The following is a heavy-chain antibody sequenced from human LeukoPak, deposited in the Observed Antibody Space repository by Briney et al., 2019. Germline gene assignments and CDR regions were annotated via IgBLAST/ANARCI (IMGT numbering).Heavy chain of an antibody. CDR2: IWYDGSNK. V-gene: IGHV3-33*01. CDR1: GFTFSTYG. J-gene: IGHJ6*02. D-gene: IGHD4-17*01. CDR3: AREGAGDYDPLQTEEFIYYYYYGMDV. Sequence: GGSLRLSCAASGFTFSTYGMHWVRQAPAKGLEWVAVIWYDGSNKYYSDSVKGRFTISRDNSKNTLYLQMNSLRAEDTAVYYCAREGAGDYDPLQTEEFIYYYYYGMDVWGPGTTVTVSS.